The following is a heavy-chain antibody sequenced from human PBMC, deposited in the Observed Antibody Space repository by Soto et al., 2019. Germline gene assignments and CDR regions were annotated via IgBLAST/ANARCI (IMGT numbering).Heavy chain of an antibody. CDR1: GYTFTTYV. V-gene: IGHV1-3*01. CDR3: ARVRLGGTTFRFVDPMGFDY. D-gene: IGHD1-7*01. J-gene: IGHJ4*02. Sequence: GASVKVSCKASGYTFTTYVMHWVRQAPGQRLEWMGWINAGNGNTKYSQKFQGRVTITRDTSASTAYMELSSLRSEDTAVYYCARVRLGGTTFRFVDPMGFDYWGQGTLVTVSS. CDR2: INAGNGNT.